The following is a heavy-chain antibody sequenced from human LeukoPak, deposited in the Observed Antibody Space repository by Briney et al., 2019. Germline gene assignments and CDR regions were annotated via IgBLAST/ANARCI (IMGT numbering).Heavy chain of an antibody. CDR2: ITTSGTST. D-gene: IGHD1-26*01. J-gene: IGHJ4*02. CDR1: GFTFSSYE. CDR3: VVHSATSCY. Sequence: PGGSLSLSCATSGFTFSSYEMNWVRQAPGKGLEWIPYITTSGTSTYYADSVKGRFTISRDNGKTALSLQMNSLRAEDTAVYYCVVHSATSCYWGQGTLVTVSS. V-gene: IGHV3-48*03.